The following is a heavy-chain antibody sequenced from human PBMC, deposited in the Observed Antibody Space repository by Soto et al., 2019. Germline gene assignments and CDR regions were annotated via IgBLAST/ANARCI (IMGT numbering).Heavy chain of an antibody. J-gene: IGHJ4*02. CDR2: ISGSGGST. CDR1: GFTFSSYA. CDR3: AKDFYYEKHPRGDY. D-gene: IGHD3-22*01. V-gene: IGHV3-23*01. Sequence: GGSLRLSCAASGFTFSSYAMSWVRQAPGKGLEWVSAISGSGGSTYYADSVKGRFTISRDNSKNTLYLQMNSLRAEDTAVYYCAKDFYYEKHPRGDYWGQGTLVTVSS.